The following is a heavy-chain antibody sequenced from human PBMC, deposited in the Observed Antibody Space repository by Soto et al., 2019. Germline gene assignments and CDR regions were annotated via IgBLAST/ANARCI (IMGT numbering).Heavy chain of an antibody. J-gene: IGHJ4*02. Sequence: QVQLVQSGAEVKKPGASVKVSCKASGDTFTDYYIHWVRQAPGQGLEWMGTVNPSGGHTTYAQHFLALMTMTTAPSPSTLYMELTSLTSEDTAVYYCAIGGHVVVVTAAFAYWRQGTLVTVSS. D-gene: IGHD2-21*02. CDR3: AIGGHVVVVTAAFAY. CDR1: GDTFTDYY. V-gene: IGHV1-46*01. CDR2: VNPSGGHT.